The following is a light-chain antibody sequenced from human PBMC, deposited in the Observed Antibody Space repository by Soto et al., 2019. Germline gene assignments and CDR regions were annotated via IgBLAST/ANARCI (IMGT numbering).Light chain of an antibody. V-gene: IGKV3-11*01. CDR1: QSVSSC. CDR3: QRRSNWPPA. J-gene: IGKJ5*01. CDR2: DAS. Sequence: ETVLTQSPATLSLSPGEKATLSCRASQSVSSCLAWYQQKRGQAPRLRIYDASKRATGIPARFSESGSVTDFTLTISSLEPGDFAVDYCQRRSNWPPAFGQGTRLEVK.